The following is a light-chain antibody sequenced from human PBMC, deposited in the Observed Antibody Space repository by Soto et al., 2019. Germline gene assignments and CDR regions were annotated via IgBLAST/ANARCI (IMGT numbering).Light chain of an antibody. Sequence: QSALTQPASVSGSPGQSVTISCTGTDSDIALYDYISWFQQPSGKAPKLILYHVSNRPAGVSDRFSGSKSGNTASLTISGLREEDEAYYRCCLYTSSGNWVFGGGTKLTVL. CDR1: DSDIALYDY. CDR3: CLYTSSGNWV. CDR2: HVS. V-gene: IGLV2-14*01. J-gene: IGLJ3*02.